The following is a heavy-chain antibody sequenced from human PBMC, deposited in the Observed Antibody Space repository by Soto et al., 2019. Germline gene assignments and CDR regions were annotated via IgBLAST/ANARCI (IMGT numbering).Heavy chain of an antibody. Sequence: QVQLVQSGAEVKKPGSSVKVSCKASGGTFSTSSMNWVREAPEKGPEWMGNILPIFGTADYAQKFQGRVTITANESTKTVYMELRSLLSADTAVYYCARGHESGGTSDAFDIWGQGTVVTVSS. CDR1: GGTFSTSS. V-gene: IGHV1-69*15. J-gene: IGHJ3*02. D-gene: IGHD2-15*01. CDR3: ARGHESGGTSDAFDI. CDR2: ILPIFGTA.